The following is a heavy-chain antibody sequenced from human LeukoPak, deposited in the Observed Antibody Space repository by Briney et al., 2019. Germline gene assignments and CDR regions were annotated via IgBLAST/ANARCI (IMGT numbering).Heavy chain of an antibody. CDR2: IKEDGSQK. D-gene: IGHD2-2*01. J-gene: IGHJ4*02. Sequence: PGGSLRLSCAASGFTFTDYWMAWVRQAPGKGLEWVANIKEDGSQKYYVGSVRGRFTISRDNAKNSLYLQMNSLRAEDTAVYYCARDCSTTSCYDYWGQGTLVTVSS. CDR1: GFTFTDYW. CDR3: ARDCSTTSCYDY. V-gene: IGHV3-7*01.